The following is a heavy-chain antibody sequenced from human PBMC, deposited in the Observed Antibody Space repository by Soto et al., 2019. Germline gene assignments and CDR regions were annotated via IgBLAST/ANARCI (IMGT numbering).Heavy chain of an antibody. CDR2: IYHSGST. D-gene: IGHD3-10*01. J-gene: IGHJ3*02. V-gene: IGHV4-30-2*01. Sequence: QLQLQESGSGLVKPSQTLSLTCAVSGGSISSGGYSWSWIRQPPGKGLEWIGYIYHSGSTYYNPSLTSRVTISVDRSKNQFSLKLSSVTAAATAVYYFDRVEGITMHAFDIWGQGTIFTVSS. CDR3: DRVEGITMHAFDI. CDR1: GGSISSGGYS.